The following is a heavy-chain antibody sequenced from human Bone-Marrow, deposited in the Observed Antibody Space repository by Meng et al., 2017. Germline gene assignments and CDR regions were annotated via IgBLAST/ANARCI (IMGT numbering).Heavy chain of an antibody. CDR2: MSSVTDYP. D-gene: IGHD7-27*01. CDR3: ANGGIALTGLDY. J-gene: IGHJ4*02. CDR1: EFTFSTYG. Sequence: EGQPLESGGGLVQPGGSLSSSCVASEFTFSTYGLTWVRQAPGKGLEWVSSMSSVTDYPYYADSVKGRFAISRDKSKNTLFLQMNSLRVEDTALYYCANGGIALTGLDYWGLGILVTVSS. V-gene: IGHV3-23*01.